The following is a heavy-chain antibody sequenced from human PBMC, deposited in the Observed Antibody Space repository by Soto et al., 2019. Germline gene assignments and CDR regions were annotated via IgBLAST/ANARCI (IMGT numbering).Heavy chain of an antibody. CDR3: ARDLSYGDPNWFDP. Sequence: GGSLRLSCAASGFTFSSYSMNWVRQAPGKGLEWVSSISSSSSYIYYADSVKGRFTISRDNAKNSLYLQMNSLRAEDTAVYYCARDLSYGDPNWFDPWGQGTLVTVSS. CDR1: GFTFSSYS. J-gene: IGHJ5*02. V-gene: IGHV3-21*01. CDR2: ISSSSSYI. D-gene: IGHD4-17*01.